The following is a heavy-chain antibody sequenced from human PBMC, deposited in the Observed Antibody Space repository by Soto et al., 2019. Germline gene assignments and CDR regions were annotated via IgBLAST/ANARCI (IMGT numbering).Heavy chain of an antibody. V-gene: IGHV3-30*18. D-gene: IGHD2-2*01. CDR2: ISYDGSNK. J-gene: IGHJ6*03. CDR3: AKDPAVPAAMGYYYYYMYV. Sequence: QVQLVESGGGVVQPGRSLRLSCAASGFTFSSYGMHWVRQAPGKGLEWVAVISYDGSNKYYADSVKGRFTISRDNSKNTLYLQMNSLRAEDTAVYYCAKDPAVPAAMGYYYYYMYVWGKGTTVTVSS. CDR1: GFTFSSYG.